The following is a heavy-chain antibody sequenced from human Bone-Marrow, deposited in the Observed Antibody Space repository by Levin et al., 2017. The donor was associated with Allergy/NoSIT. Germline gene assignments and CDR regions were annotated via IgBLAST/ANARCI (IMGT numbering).Heavy chain of an antibody. D-gene: IGHD6-13*01. CDR1: GFTFSSYA. Sequence: GESLKISCAASGFTFSSYAMSWVRQAPGKGLEWVSAISGSGGSTYYADSVKGRFTISRDNSKNTLYLQMNSLRAEDTAVYYCAKAGQQLNRVWGQGTLVTVSS. CDR2: ISGSGGST. CDR3: AKAGQQLNRV. J-gene: IGHJ4*02. V-gene: IGHV3-23*01.